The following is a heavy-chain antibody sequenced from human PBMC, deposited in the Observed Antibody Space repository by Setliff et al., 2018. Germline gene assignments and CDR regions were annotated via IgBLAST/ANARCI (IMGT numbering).Heavy chain of an antibody. CDR3: ARDQWVRSPPLYFSYSMDV. Sequence: PSETLSLTCSVSGASISSNYWSWIRQSPGKGLEWIGYIYYNGTTRYSPSLKSRVTVSLDTSKNQFSLKLTSMTAADTAVYYCARDQWVRSPPLYFSYSMDVWGQGTTVTVSS. D-gene: IGHD5-12*01. J-gene: IGHJ6*02. V-gene: IGHV4-59*12. CDR1: GASISSNY. CDR2: IYYNGTT.